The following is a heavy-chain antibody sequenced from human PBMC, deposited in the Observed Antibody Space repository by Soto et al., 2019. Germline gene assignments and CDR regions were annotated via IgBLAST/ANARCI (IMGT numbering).Heavy chain of an antibody. CDR3: ARLDYDSSGFLDY. CDR2: IWYDGSNK. V-gene: IGHV3-33*01. CDR1: GFTFSSYG. Sequence: GGSLSLSCAASGFTFSSYGMHWVRQAPGKGLEWVAVIWYDGSNKYYADSVKGRFTISRVISKNTLFLQMNSLRADDTAVYYCARLDYDSSGFLDYWGQGTLVTVSS. J-gene: IGHJ4*02. D-gene: IGHD3-22*01.